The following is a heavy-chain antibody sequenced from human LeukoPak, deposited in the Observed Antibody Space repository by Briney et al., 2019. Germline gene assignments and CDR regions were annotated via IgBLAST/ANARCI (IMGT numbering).Heavy chain of an antibody. CDR1: GFTFSSYW. J-gene: IGHJ4*02. Sequence: PGGSLRLSCAASGFTFSSYWMTWVRQAPGKGLEWVANIKQDGSEKHYVESVKGRFTISRDNAKNSVYLQMNNLRAEDTAVYYCARDQTAARPFFDYWGQGTLVTVSS. CDR3: ARDQTAARPFFDY. CDR2: IKQDGSEK. D-gene: IGHD6-6*01. V-gene: IGHV3-7*01.